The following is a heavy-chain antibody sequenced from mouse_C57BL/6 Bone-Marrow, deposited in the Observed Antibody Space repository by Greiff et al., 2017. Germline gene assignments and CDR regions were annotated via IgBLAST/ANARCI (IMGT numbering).Heavy chain of an antibody. D-gene: IGHD1-1*01. V-gene: IGHV1-80*01. Sequence: VQLQQSGAELVKPGASVKISCKASGYAFSSYWMNWVKQRPGKGLEWVGQIYPGDGDTNYNGKFKGKATLTADKSSSTAYMQRSSLTSEDSAVYFCARSWTTVVAKGNYFDYWGQGTTRTVSS. CDR3: ARSWTTVVAKGNYFDY. J-gene: IGHJ2*01. CDR2: IYPGDGDT. CDR1: GYAFSSYW.